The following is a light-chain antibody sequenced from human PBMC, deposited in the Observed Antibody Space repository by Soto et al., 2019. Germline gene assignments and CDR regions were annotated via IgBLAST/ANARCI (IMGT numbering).Light chain of an antibody. V-gene: IGKV3-20*01. CDR2: AAS. CDR3: QQNRISRA. Sequence: TLSLSPGERATLSCRASQSVTSDYLAWYQQRPGQAPRLLIFAASTRATGIPDRFSGGGSETEFTLTISRLEHEDSAVYYSQQNRISRAFGQRTKVDIK. J-gene: IGKJ1*01. CDR1: QSVTSDY.